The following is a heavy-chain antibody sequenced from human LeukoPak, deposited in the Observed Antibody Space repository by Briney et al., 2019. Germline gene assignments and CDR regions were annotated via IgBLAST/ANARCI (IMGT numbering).Heavy chain of an antibody. J-gene: IGHJ4*02. V-gene: IGHV1-8*01. Sequence: ASVKVSCKASGYTFTSYGINWVRQATGQGLEWMGWMNPNSGNTGYAQKFQGRVTMTRNTSISTAYMELSSLRSEDTAVYYCARATLYSSGCYDYWGQGTLVTVSS. CDR2: MNPNSGNT. CDR3: ARATLYSSGCYDY. D-gene: IGHD6-19*01. CDR1: GYTFTSYG.